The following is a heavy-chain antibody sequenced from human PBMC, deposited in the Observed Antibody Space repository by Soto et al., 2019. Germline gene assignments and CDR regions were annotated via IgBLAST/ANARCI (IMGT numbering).Heavy chain of an antibody. V-gene: IGHV2-5*02. CDR3: AHRVLRTVFGLVTTTAIYFDF. D-gene: IGHD3-3*01. CDR1: GFSLTTSGVG. J-gene: IGHJ4*02. Sequence: QITLNESGPTPVKPRQTLTLTCTFSGFSLTTSGVGVGWIRQSPGKAPEWLALIYWDDDKRYSPSLKSRLTITKATPKNQVVLTRADLDPADTATYYCAHRVLRTVFGLVTTTAIYFDFWGQGTPVAVSS. CDR2: IYWDDDK.